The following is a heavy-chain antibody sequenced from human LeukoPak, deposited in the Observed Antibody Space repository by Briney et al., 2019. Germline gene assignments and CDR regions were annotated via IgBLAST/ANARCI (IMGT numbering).Heavy chain of an antibody. CDR2: IYYSGST. CDR1: GGSISSYY. Sequence: SETLSLTCTVSGGSISSYYWSWIRQPPGKGLEWIGYIYYSGSTNYNPSLKSRVTISVDTSKNQFSLKLSSVTAADTAVYYCARENYYGSRSWFDPWGQGTLVTVSS. V-gene: IGHV4-59*01. CDR3: ARENYYGSRSWFDP. D-gene: IGHD3-10*01. J-gene: IGHJ5*02.